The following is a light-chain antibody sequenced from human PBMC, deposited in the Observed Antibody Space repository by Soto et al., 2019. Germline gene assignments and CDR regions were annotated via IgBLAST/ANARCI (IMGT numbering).Light chain of an antibody. J-gene: IGLJ3*02. CDR2: EVS. Sequence: HSALTQPASVSGSPGQSITISCTGTSGDIGYYKYVSWYQQNPGKAPKVMIYEVSNRPSRVSDRFSGSKSGNAASLTISGLQSEDEADYYCSSYTSSGTWVFGGGTKLTVL. V-gene: IGLV2-14*01. CDR1: SGDIGYYKY. CDR3: SSYTSSGTWV.